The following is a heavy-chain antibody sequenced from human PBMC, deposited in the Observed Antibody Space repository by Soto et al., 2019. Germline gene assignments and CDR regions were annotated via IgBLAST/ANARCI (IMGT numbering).Heavy chain of an antibody. CDR3: ARDRKGRITMVRGVILNWFGP. CDR1: GFTFSSYS. Sequence: EVQLVESGGGLVQPGGSLRLSCAASGFTFSSYSMNWVRQAPGKGLEWVSYISSSSSTIYYADSVKGRFTISRDNSKNSLYLQMNSLRAEDTAVYYCARDRKGRITMVRGVILNWFGPWGQGTLVTVSS. J-gene: IGHJ5*02. V-gene: IGHV3-48*01. CDR2: ISSSSSTI. D-gene: IGHD3-10*01.